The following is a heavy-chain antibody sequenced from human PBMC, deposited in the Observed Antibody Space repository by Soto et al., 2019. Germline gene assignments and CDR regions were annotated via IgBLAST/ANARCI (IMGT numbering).Heavy chain of an antibody. J-gene: IGHJ4*02. Sequence: VASVKVSCKASGGTFSNHAVSWVRQAPGQGPEWMGGIIPLSGTTNYAQKFQGRLTITAAESMTTAYMELSSLRYEDTAVYYCARGPDRSGFYLFDYWGQGTLVTVSS. V-gene: IGHV1-69*13. CDR2: IIPLSGTT. D-gene: IGHD3-22*01. CDR3: ARGPDRSGFYLFDY. CDR1: GGTFSNHA.